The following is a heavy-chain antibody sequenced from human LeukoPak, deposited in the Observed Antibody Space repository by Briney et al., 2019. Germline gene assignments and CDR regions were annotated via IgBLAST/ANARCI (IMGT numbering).Heavy chain of an antibody. CDR1: GFTFSSSA. V-gene: IGHV3-23*01. CDR3: ARVRGAWYCSGGSCYQGRVYYYYMDV. J-gene: IGHJ6*03. D-gene: IGHD2-15*01. Sequence: GGSLRLSCAASGFTFSSSAMSWVRQAPGKGLEWVSNVSGSGRGENTYYADSVKGRFTISRDNAKNSLYLQMNSLRAEDTAVYYCARVRGAWYCSGGSCYQGRVYYYYMDVWGKGTTVTVSS. CDR2: VSGSGRGENT.